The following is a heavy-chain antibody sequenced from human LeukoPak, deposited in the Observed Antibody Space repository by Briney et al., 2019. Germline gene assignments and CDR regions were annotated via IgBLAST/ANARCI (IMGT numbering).Heavy chain of an antibody. V-gene: IGHV3-30-3*01. CDR3: AKDISPLIVAPYY. D-gene: IGHD3-22*01. CDR1: GFIFNIHA. J-gene: IGHJ4*02. CDR2: ISYDGNNK. Sequence: GGSLRLSCAASGFIFNIHAMHWVRQAPGKGLEWVAVISYDGNNKYYADSVKGRFTISRDNAKNSLYLQMNSLGAEDTALYYCAKDISPLIVAPYYWGQGTLVTVSS.